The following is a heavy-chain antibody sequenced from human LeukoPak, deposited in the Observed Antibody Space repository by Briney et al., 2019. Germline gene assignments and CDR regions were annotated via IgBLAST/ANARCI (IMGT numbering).Heavy chain of an antibody. CDR1: GFTFSSYS. CDR2: ISSSSSYI. J-gene: IGHJ4*02. Sequence: GGSLRLSCAASGFTFSSYSMNWVRQAPGKGLEWVSSISSSSSYIHYADSVKGRFTISRDNAKNSLYLQMNSLRAEDTAVYYCARRYCSGGSCYSSYWGQGTLVTVSS. CDR3: ARRYCSGGSCYSSY. D-gene: IGHD2-15*01. V-gene: IGHV3-21*01.